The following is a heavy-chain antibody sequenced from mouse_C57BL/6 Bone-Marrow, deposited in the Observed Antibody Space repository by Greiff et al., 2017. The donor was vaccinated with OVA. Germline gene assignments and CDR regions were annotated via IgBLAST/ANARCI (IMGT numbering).Heavy chain of an antibody. CDR1: GYTFTSYW. CDR3: ARDGNYFDY. CDR2: IDPSDSYT. J-gene: IGHJ2*02. V-gene: IGHV1-59*01. D-gene: IGHD2-1*01. Sequence: QVQLQQPGAELVRPGTSVKLSCKASGYTFTSYWMHWVKQRPGQGLEWIGVIDPSDSYTNYNQKFKGKATLTVDTSSSTAYMQRSSLTSEVSAVYYCARDGNYFDYWRQGTSLTVSS.